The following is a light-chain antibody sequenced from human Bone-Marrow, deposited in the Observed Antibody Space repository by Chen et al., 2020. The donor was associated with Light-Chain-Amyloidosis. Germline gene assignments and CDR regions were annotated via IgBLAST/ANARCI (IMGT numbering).Light chain of an antibody. V-gene: IGKV1-5*01. Sequence: DIQITQSPSILSAYVGDSVTITCRAGQNINRWMAWYQQKPGKPPNLLIYDASTLEGGVPSRFSGSDSVTEFTLTISCLQPDDFASYYCQQDISYPYAFGPGTKLAIK. CDR2: DAS. CDR3: QQDISYPYA. CDR1: QNINRW. J-gene: IGKJ2*01.